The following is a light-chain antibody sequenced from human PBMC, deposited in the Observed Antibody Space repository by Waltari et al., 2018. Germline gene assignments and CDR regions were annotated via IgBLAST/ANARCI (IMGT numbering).Light chain of an antibody. V-gene: IGKV4-1*01. Sequence: DIVLTQSPDSLAVSLGERATINCKPSQSLFYSTVNKRYLSWDQQKPGQPPKLLIYWASTRESGVPERFSGSASGTDFTLTISSLQAEDVAVYYCQQYFTTPWTFGQGTKVEIK. CDR1: QSLFYSTVNKRY. J-gene: IGKJ1*01. CDR3: QQYFTTPWT. CDR2: WAS.